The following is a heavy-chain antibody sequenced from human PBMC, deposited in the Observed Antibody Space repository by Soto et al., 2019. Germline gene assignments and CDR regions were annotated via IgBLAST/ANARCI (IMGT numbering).Heavy chain of an antibody. CDR2: IYPRGGST. D-gene: IGHD3-3*01. Sequence: QVQLVQSGTEVRMPGASVKISCKASGYTFTDYYIHWVRQAPGQGLEWMGKIYPRGGSTTYAQKFQGRVTVTGDTSTNTVYMELNYLTSDDTAIYYCTRDLNYDFHDFWGQGTLVIVSS. V-gene: IGHV1-46*01. CDR3: TRDLNYDFHDF. J-gene: IGHJ4*02. CDR1: GYTFTDYY.